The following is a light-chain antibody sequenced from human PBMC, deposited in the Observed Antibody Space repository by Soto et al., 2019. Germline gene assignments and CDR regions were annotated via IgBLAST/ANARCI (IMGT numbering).Light chain of an antibody. V-gene: IGKV3-11*01. CDR1: QSVRSY. J-gene: IGKJ4*01. Sequence: IVLTQSPATLSLSPGKRATLSCRASQSVRSYLAWYSQKRGQATTLLIYDASNRATGIPARFSGSGSGTDFTLTISSLEPELYAVYYLQHRNNWPLTVGGGT. CDR2: DAS. CDR3: QHRNNWPLT.